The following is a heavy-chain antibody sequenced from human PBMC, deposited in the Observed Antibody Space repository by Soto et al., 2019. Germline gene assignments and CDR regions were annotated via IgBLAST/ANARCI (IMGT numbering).Heavy chain of an antibody. Sequence: QVQLVQSGPEVKKPGASVKVSCKASGYTFTDYGLVWVRQAPGQGPEWMGWMSADNGDTSYSQKIRGRVTLTRDTSTSTVYMELRSLRSDDTAMYYCAREMPGYCSSSACLPGYWGEGTLVTVSS. CDR1: GYTFTDYG. CDR2: MSADNGDT. J-gene: IGHJ4*02. V-gene: IGHV1-18*01. CDR3: AREMPGYCSSSACLPGY. D-gene: IGHD2-2*03.